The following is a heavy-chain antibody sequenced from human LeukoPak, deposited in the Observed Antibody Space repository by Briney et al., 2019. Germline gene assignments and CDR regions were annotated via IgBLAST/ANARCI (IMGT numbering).Heavy chain of an antibody. CDR1: GFTFSSYA. CDR3: AKDRPNYYDSSGHYYRRNGDY. CDR2: ISGSGGST. V-gene: IGHV3-23*01. Sequence: AGGSLRLSCAASGFTFSSYAMHWVRQAPGKGLEWVSSISGSGGSTYYADSVKGRFTISRDNSKDTLYLQMNSLRAEDTAVYYCAKDRPNYYDSSGHYYRRNGDYWGQGTLVTVSS. J-gene: IGHJ4*02. D-gene: IGHD3-22*01.